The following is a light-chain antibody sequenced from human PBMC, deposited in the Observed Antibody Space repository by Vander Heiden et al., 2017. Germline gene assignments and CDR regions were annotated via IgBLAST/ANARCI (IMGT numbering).Light chain of an antibody. Sequence: ERVMTQSPATLSVSPGETATLSCRASQGISTKLAWYLQKPGQAPRLLIYGASTRATGSPARFTGSGSGTEFSLTLSSLQSEDFGVYYCQQYYDWPPAFGQGTKVESK. CDR1: QGISTK. CDR2: GAS. J-gene: IGKJ1*01. V-gene: IGKV3D-15*01. CDR3: QQYYDWPPA.